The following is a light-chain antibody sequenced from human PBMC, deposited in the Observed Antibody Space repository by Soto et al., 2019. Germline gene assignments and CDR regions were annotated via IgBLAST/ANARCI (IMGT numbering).Light chain of an antibody. Sequence: EIVLTQSPATLSLSPGERATLSCRASQSVSSYLAWYQQKPGQAPRLLIYDASNRATGIPARFSGSESGTDFTLTISSLEPEDFAVYYCQQRNNWPPKYNFGQGTKLEIK. V-gene: IGKV3-11*01. CDR2: DAS. J-gene: IGKJ2*01. CDR1: QSVSSY. CDR3: QQRNNWPPKYN.